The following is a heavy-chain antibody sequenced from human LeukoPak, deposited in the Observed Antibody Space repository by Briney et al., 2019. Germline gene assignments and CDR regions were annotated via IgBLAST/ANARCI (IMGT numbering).Heavy chain of an antibody. CDR2: INPSGGST. J-gene: IGHJ4*02. Sequence: ASVNVSCKASVYTFTSYYMHWVRQAPGQGREWMGIINPSGGSTSYAQKFQGRVTMTRDTSTSTVYMELSSLRSEDTAVYYCASIGFRGYYDSSGYFDYWGQGTLVTVSS. CDR3: ASIGFRGYYDSSGYFDY. V-gene: IGHV1-46*01. D-gene: IGHD3-22*01. CDR1: VYTFTSYY.